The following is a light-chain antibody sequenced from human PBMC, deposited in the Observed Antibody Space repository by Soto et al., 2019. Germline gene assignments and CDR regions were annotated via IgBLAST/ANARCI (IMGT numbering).Light chain of an antibody. V-gene: IGKV2-28*01. CDR1: QSLLHSNGYTY. Sequence: DIVMTQSPLSLPVTPGEPASISCRSSQSLLHSNGYTYLDWYLQKPGQSPQLLIYLGSNRASGVPDRFSGSGSGTDFTLKINRVEAEDVGVYYCMQAVQTPWTFGQGTKVEIK. CDR2: LGS. CDR3: MQAVQTPWT. J-gene: IGKJ1*01.